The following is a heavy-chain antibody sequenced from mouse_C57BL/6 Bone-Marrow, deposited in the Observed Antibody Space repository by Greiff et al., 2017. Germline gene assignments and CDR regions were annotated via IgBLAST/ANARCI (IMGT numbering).Heavy chain of an antibody. V-gene: IGHV5-9*01. CDR2: ISGGGGNT. D-gene: IGHD1-1*01. CDR3: ARDYYGSSYDYAMDY. Sequence: EVMLVESGGGLVKPGGSLKLSCAASGFTFSSYTMSWVRQTPEKRLEWVATISGGGGNTYYPDSVKGRFTISRDNAKNTLYLQMSSLRSEDTALYYCARDYYGSSYDYAMDYWGQGTSVTVSS. J-gene: IGHJ4*01. CDR1: GFTFSSYT.